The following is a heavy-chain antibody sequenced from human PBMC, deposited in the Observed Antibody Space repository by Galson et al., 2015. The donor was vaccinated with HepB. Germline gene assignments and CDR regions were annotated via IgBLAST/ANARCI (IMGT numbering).Heavy chain of an antibody. J-gene: IGHJ6*03. D-gene: IGHD3-3*01. CDR2: IRSKAYGETT. V-gene: IGHV3-49*03. CDR3: TRXGXGEGYYDFWSGYYPGGYYYMDV. CDR1: GFTXXDYX. Sequence: SLRLSXAXSGFTXXDYXMSXFRQAPGKGLEXXXXIRSKAYGETTEYAASVKGRFTIARDDSKSXAYLQMNXLKTEDXAVYYCTRXGXGEGYYDFWSGYYPGGYYYMDVWGXGTTVTVSS.